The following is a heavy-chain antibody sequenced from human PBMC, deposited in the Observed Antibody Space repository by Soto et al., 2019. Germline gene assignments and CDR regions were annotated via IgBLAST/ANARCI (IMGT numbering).Heavy chain of an antibody. Sequence: GGSLRLSCAASGFTVSSTYMTWVRQAPGKGLEWVSVIYGGLTTSYDDSVKGRFPISRDNSKNTVLLQMNSMRVEDTAVYYCARDRIEAAGTPRFNYYYGMDVWGQGTTVTVSS. J-gene: IGHJ6*02. V-gene: IGHV3-53*01. CDR1: GFTVSSTY. CDR3: ARDRIEAAGTPRFNYYYGMDV. D-gene: IGHD6-13*01. CDR2: IYGGLTT.